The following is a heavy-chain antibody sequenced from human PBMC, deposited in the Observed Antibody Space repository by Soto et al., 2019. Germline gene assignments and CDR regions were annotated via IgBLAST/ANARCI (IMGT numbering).Heavy chain of an antibody. CDR2: IDPSDSYT. J-gene: IGHJ3*02. CDR1: GYSFTSYW. CDR3: AGTPLPAYCSGDCYGHDAFDI. V-gene: IGHV5-10-1*01. Sequence: PGESLKISCKGSGYSFTSYWISWVRQMPGKGLEWMGRIDPSDSYTNYSPSFQGHVTISADKSISTAYLQWSSLKASDTAMYYCAGTPLPAYCSGDCYGHDAFDIWGQGTMVTVSS. D-gene: IGHD2-21*02.